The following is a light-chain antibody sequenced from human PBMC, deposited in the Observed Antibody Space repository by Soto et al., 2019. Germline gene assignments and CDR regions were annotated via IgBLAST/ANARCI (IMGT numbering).Light chain of an antibody. CDR3: QQYGDWPLT. V-gene: IGKV3-15*01. CDR2: ATS. CDR1: QSVGNN. J-gene: IGKJ4*01. Sequence: EIVLTQSPATLSVTQGERATLSCRASQSVGNNFAWYQQKPGQAPRLLIFATSTRATGVPARFSGSGSGTEFTLTISSLQSEDFALYYCQQYGDWPLTFGGGAKVEIE.